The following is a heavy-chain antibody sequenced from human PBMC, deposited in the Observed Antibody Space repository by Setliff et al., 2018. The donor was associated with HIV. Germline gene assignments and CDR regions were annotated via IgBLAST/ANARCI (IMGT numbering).Heavy chain of an antibody. V-gene: IGHV4-4*08. J-gene: IGHJ5*02. Sequence: SETLSLTCSVSGAAIEDDGWSWIRQPPGKGLEWIGYISTMGGTKYNPSVQSRVTMYADTSRTQFYLNLRSVTASDTAVYYCVRYRSKIDWFDPWGQGTLVTVSS. CDR3: VRYRSKIDWFDP. CDR2: ISTMGGT. CDR1: GAAIEDDG. D-gene: IGHD1-26*01.